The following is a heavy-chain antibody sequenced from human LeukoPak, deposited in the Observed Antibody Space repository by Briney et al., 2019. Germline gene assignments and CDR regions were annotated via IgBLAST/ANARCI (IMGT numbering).Heavy chain of an antibody. V-gene: IGHV3-7*01. J-gene: IGHJ4*02. CDR3: AKKGYYASGSYFDY. CDR2: IKQDGSEK. CDR1: GFTFSNYW. D-gene: IGHD3-10*01. Sequence: GGSLRLSCAASGFTFSNYWMNWVRQAPGKGLEWVANIKQDGSEKYYVDSVKGRFTISRDIAKNSLYLQMNSLRPEDTAMYYCAKKGYYASGSYFDYWGQGTLVTVSS.